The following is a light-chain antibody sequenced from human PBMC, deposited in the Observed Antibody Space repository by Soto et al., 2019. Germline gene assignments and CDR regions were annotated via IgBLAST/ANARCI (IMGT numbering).Light chain of an antibody. CDR3: QQYNNWPPRT. CDR2: GAS. J-gene: IGKJ1*01. V-gene: IGKV3-15*01. CDR1: QSVSSN. Sequence: VMTQSPGTLSVSPGERATLSCRASQSVSSNLAWYQQKPGQAPRLLIYGASTRATGIPARFSGSGSGTEFTLTISSPQSEDFAVYYCQQYNNWPPRTFGQGTKVEIK.